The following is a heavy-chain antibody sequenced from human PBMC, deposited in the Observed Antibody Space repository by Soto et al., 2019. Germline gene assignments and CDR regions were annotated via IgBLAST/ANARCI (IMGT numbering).Heavy chain of an antibody. CDR1: GGSFSGYY. D-gene: IGHD2-2*01. CDR3: ARARIVVVPAAMHYYYYYYMDV. V-gene: IGHV4-34*01. CDR2: IKHSGST. Sequence: PSETLSLTCAVYGGSFSGYYWSWIRQPPGKGLEWIGEIKHSGSTNYNPSLKSRVTISVDTSKNQFSLNLSSVTAADTAVYYCARARIVVVPAAMHYYYYYYMDVWGKGTTVTVSS. J-gene: IGHJ6*03.